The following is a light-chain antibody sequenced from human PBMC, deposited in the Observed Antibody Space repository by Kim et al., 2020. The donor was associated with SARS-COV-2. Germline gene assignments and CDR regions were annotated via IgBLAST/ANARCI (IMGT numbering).Light chain of an antibody. CDR2: GKN. CDR1: SLRSYY. Sequence: SSELTQDPAVYVALGQTVRLTCQGDSLRSYYATWYQQKPGQAPILVIYGKNNRPSGIPDRFSGSSSGNTASLTITGTQAGDEADYYCNSRDSNDNVVFGG. V-gene: IGLV3-19*01. CDR3: NSRDSNDNVV. J-gene: IGLJ2*01.